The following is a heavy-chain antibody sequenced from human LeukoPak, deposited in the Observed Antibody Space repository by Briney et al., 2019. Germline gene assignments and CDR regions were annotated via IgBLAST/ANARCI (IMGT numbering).Heavy chain of an antibody. CDR3: ARAGPGSGWYFDY. Sequence: GASLKVSCKASGGTFSSYAISWVRQAPGQRLEWMGGIIPIFGTANYAQKFQGRVTITADESTSTAYMELSSLRSDDTAVYYCARAGPGSGWYFDYWGQGTLVTVSS. J-gene: IGHJ4*02. CDR2: IIPIFGTA. D-gene: IGHD6-19*01. CDR1: GGTFSSYA. V-gene: IGHV1-69*13.